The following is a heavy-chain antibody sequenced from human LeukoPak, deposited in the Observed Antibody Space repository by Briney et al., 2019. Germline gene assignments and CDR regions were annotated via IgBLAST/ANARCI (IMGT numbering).Heavy chain of an antibody. D-gene: IGHD3-22*01. CDR3: TTDSGSGFIDY. CDR2: IGRSGTSM. J-gene: IGHJ4*02. V-gene: IGHV3-21*03. CDR1: GFTFSNYS. Sequence: GGSLRLSCAASGFTFSNYSMNWVRQAPGKGLEWVSSIGRSGTSMYNADSVKGRFTISRDNAKTSLYLQMNSLKTEDTAVYYCTTDSGSGFIDYWGQGTLVTVSS.